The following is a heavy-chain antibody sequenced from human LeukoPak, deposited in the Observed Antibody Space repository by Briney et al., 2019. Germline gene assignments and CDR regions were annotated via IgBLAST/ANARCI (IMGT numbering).Heavy chain of an antibody. J-gene: IGHJ6*02. CDR1: GYTFTSYY. D-gene: IGHD2/OR15-2a*01. Sequence: ASVKVSCKASGYTFTSYYMHWVRQAPGQELEWMGIINPSGGSTRYAQKFQGRVTMTSDTSTSTVYMELSSLRSEDTAVYYCARDRLLRLQYGMDVWGQGTTVTVSS. V-gene: IGHV1-46*01. CDR2: INPSGGST. CDR3: ARDRLLRLQYGMDV.